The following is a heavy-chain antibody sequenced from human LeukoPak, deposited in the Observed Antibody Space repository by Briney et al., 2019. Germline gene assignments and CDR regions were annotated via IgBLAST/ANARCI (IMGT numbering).Heavy chain of an antibody. CDR1: GFTFSSYE. CDR2: ISSSGSTI. V-gene: IGHV3-48*03. Sequence: PGGSLGLSCAASGFTFSSYEMNWVRQAPGKGLEWVSYISSSGSTIYYADSVKGRFTISRDNAKNSLYLQMNSLRAEDTAVYYCARDNGYCSSTSCSGYYYGMDVWGKGTTVTVSS. J-gene: IGHJ6*04. CDR3: ARDNGYCSSTSCSGYYYGMDV. D-gene: IGHD2-2*03.